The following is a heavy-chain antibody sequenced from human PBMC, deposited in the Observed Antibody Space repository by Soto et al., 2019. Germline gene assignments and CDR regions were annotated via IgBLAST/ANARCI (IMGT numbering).Heavy chain of an antibody. CDR1: GGSISSYY. CDR3: ARGGEGYPDAFDI. D-gene: IGHD5-12*01. J-gene: IGHJ3*02. CDR2: IYYSGST. Sequence: PSETLSLTCTVSGGSISSYYWSWIRQPPGKGLEWIGYIYYSGSTNYNPSLKGRVTISVDTSKNQFSLRLSSVTAADTAVYYCARGGEGYPDAFDIWGQGTMVTVSS. V-gene: IGHV4-59*01.